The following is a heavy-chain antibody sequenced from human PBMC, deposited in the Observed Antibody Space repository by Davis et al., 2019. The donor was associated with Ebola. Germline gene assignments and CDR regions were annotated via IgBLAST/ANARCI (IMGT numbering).Heavy chain of an antibody. CDR3: ARVKQYSWFDP. Sequence: MPSETLSLTCTVSGGSISSYYWSWIRQPPGKGLEWIGYIYYSGSTNYNPSLKSRVTISVDTSKNQFSLKLNSVTAADTAVYYCARVKQYSWFDPWGQGTLVTVSS. D-gene: IGHD6-6*01. CDR1: GGSISSYY. V-gene: IGHV4-59*12. J-gene: IGHJ5*02. CDR2: IYYSGST.